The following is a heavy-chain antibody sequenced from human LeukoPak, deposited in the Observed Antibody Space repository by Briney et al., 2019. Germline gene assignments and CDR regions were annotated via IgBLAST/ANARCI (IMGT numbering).Heavy chain of an antibody. CDR3: ARPTSGWSALDY. CDR1: GFTVSSNY. J-gene: IGHJ4*02. D-gene: IGHD6-19*01. V-gene: IGHV3-66*02. CDR2: IYGGGST. Sequence: GGSLGLSCAASGFTVSSNYMSWVRQAPGKGLEWVSVIYGGGSTYYADSVKGRFTISRDNSKNTLYLQMNSLRTEDTAVYYCARPTSGWSALDYWGQGTLVTVSS.